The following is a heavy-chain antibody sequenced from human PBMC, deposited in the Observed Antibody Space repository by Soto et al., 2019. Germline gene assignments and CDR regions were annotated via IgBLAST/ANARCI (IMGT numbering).Heavy chain of an antibody. CDR1: GGSISSGGYS. J-gene: IGHJ5*02. CDR3: ARVPGP. D-gene: IGHD3-10*01. CDR2: IYYSGST. V-gene: IGHV4-30-2*01. Sequence: QLQLQESGSGLVKPSQTLSLTCAVSGGSISSGGYSWSWIWQPPGKGLEWIGYIYYSGSTYYNPSLKSRSTISVDRPTNQFSLKLSSVTAADTAVYCCARVPGPWGQGTLVTVSS.